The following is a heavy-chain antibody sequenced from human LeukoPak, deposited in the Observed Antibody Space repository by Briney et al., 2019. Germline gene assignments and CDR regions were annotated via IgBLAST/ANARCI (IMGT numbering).Heavy chain of an antibody. V-gene: IGHV4-61*08. J-gene: IGHJ6*02. CDR2: IYYSGST. Sequence: SETLSLTCTVSGGSISSGGYYWSWIRQHPGKGLEWIGYIYYSGSTNYNPSLKSRVTISVDTSKNQFSLKLSSVTAADTAVYYCARDIAARAGGMDVWGQGTTVTVSS. D-gene: IGHD6-13*01. CDR3: ARDIAARAGGMDV. CDR1: GGSISSGGYY.